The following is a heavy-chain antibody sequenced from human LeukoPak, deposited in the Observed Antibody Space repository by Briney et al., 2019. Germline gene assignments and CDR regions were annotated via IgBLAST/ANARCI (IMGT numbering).Heavy chain of an antibody. CDR1: GGSISSYY. CDR3: ARVAVRGELYYDFWSGYYDNWFDP. J-gene: IGHJ5*02. CDR2: IYTSGST. D-gene: IGHD3-3*01. V-gene: IGHV4-4*07. Sequence: PSETLSLTCTVSGGSISSYYWSWIRQPAGKGLEWIGRIYTSGSTNYNPSLKSRVTMSVDTSKNQFSLKLSSVAAADTAVYYCARVAVRGELYYDFWSGYYDNWFDPWGQGTLVTVSS.